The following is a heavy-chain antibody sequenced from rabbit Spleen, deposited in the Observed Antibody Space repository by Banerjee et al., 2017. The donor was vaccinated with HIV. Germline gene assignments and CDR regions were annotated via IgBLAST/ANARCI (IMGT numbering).Heavy chain of an antibody. D-gene: IGHD2-1*01. CDR1: GFSFSSSYW. CDR3: VRDLGYDDYSEKGYFNL. CDR2: IDPIFGRT. V-gene: IGHV1S45*01. J-gene: IGHJ4*01. Sequence: QEQLVESGGGLVKPEGSLTLTCKASGFSFSSSYWICWVRQAPGKGLEWIGCIDPIFGRTYYASRVNGRFTISSHNAQNTLYLQLNSLTAADTATYFCVRDLGYDDYSEKGYFNLWGPGTLVTVS.